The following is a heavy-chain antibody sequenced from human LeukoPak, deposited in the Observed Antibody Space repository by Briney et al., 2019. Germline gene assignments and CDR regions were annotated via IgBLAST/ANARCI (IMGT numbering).Heavy chain of an antibody. V-gene: IGHV3-15*01. CDR3: TSLADYYDSSGCIDY. CDR1: RFTFSNAW. Sequence: PGGSLRLSCAASRFTFSNAWMSWVRQAPGKGLEWVGRIKSKTDGGTTDYAAPVKGRFTISRDDSKNTLYLQMNSLKTEDTAVYYCTSLADYYDSSGCIDYWGQGTLLTVSS. D-gene: IGHD3-22*01. J-gene: IGHJ4*02. CDR2: IKSKTDGGTT.